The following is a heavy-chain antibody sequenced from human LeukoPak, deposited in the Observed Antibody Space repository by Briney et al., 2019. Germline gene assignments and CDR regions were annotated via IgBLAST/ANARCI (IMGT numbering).Heavy chain of an antibody. Sequence: PSETLSLTCTVSGGSIGSCYWSWIRQPPGKGLEWIGYMYNKGSTSYNPSLKSRVTISVDTSKNQFSLKVRSVTAADTAVYYCARDRPGIAVAGDALDIWGQGTMVTISS. CDR2: MYNKGST. D-gene: IGHD6-19*01. CDR1: GGSIGSCY. CDR3: ARDRPGIAVAGDALDI. J-gene: IGHJ3*02. V-gene: IGHV4-59*01.